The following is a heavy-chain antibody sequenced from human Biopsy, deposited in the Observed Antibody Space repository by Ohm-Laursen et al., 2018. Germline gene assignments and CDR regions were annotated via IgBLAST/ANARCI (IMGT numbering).Heavy chain of an antibody. CDR2: IKQDGSEK. J-gene: IGHJ4*02. D-gene: IGHD2-15*01. CDR3: ARAYSRGDY. Sequence: SLRLSCAASGFTFSSFWMSWVRQAPGKGLEWVANIKQDGSEKNYVDSVKGRFTISRDNAKSSLLLQMNRLRVEDTAVYYCARAYSRGDYWGQGTLVTVSS. V-gene: IGHV3-7*01. CDR1: GFTFSSFW.